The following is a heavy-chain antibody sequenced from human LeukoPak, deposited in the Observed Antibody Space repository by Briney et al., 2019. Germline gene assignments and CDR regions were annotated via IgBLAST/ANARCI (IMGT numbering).Heavy chain of an antibody. D-gene: IGHD6-13*01. V-gene: IGHV1-69*06. CDR1: GGTFSSYA. CDR3: ATGTHSSSWFDPGT. CDR2: IIPIFGTA. J-gene: IGHJ5*02. Sequence: ASVKVSCKASGGTFSSYAISWVRQAPGQGLEWMGGIIPIFGTANYAQKFQGRVTMTEDTSTDTAYMELSSLRSEDTAVYYCATGTHSSSWFDPGTWGQGTLVTVSS.